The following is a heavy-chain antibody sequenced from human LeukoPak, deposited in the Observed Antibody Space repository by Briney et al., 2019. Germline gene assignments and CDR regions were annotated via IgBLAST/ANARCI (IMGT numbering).Heavy chain of an antibody. CDR2: ISGSGGST. J-gene: IGHJ6*03. D-gene: IGHD2-21*01. V-gene: IGHV3-23*01. CDR1: GFTFSSYG. CDR3: AKDHPAYGYMDV. Sequence: PGGSLRLSCAASGFTFSSYGVSWVRQAPGKGLERVSAISGSGGSTYYADSVKGRFTISRDNSKNTLYLQMNSLRAEDTAVYYCAKDHPAYGYMDVWGKGTTVTISS.